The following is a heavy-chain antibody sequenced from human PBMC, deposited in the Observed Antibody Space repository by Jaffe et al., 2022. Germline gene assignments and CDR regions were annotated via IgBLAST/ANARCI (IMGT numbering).Heavy chain of an antibody. CDR2: IYSGGST. CDR3: ARGGVVGNYYYYYYMDV. CDR1: GFTVSSNY. D-gene: IGHD3-3*01. Sequence: EVQLVETGGGLIQPGGSLRLSCAASGFTVSSNYMSWVRQAPGKGLEWVSVIYSGGSTYYADSVKGRFTISRDNSKNTLYLQMNSLRAEDTAVYYCARGGVVGNYYYYYYMDVWGKGTTVTVSS. V-gene: IGHV3-53*02. J-gene: IGHJ6*03.